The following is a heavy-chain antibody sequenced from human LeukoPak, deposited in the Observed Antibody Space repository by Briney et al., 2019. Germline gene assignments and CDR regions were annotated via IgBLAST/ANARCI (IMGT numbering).Heavy chain of an antibody. J-gene: IGHJ4*02. Sequence: GTSVKVSCAASGFTFTTAAVQWVRHARGQRLEWIGWIVVGSGNTNSTQKFQERVTITRDMSTSTAYMELSSLRSEDTAVYYCAADQIAAAGLGRFDYWGQGTLVTVSS. D-gene: IGHD6-13*01. V-gene: IGHV1-58*01. CDR2: IVVGSGNT. CDR1: GFTFTTAA. CDR3: AADQIAAAGLGRFDY.